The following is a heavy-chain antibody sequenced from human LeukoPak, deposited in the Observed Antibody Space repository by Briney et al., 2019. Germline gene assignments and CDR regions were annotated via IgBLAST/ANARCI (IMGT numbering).Heavy chain of an antibody. V-gene: IGHV1-46*01. D-gene: IGHD6-6*01. CDR1: GYTFTSYY. CDR3: ARDRYSISSLYDF. J-gene: IGHJ4*02. CDR2: INPSGGST. Sequence: ASVKVSCKASGYTFTSYYTHWVRQAPGQGLEWMGIINPSGGSTTYAQKFQGRVTITRDTPTSTVYMVLSSLRSEDTAVYYCARDRYSISSLYDFWGQGTLVTVSS.